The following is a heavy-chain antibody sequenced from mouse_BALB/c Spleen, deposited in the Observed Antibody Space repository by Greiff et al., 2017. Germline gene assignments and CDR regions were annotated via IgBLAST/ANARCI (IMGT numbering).Heavy chain of an antibody. D-gene: IGHD2-1*01. CDR1: GYTFTDYA. V-gene: IGHV1-67*01. CDR2: ISTYYGNT. J-gene: IGHJ4*01. CDR3: ASGTYGNYPYYAMDY. Sequence: VKLMESGPELVRPGVSVKISCKGSGYTFTDYAMHWVKQSHAKSLEWIGVISTYYGNTNYNQKFKGKATMTVDKSSSTAYMELARLTSEDSAIYYCASGTYGNYPYYAMDYWGQGTSVTVSS.